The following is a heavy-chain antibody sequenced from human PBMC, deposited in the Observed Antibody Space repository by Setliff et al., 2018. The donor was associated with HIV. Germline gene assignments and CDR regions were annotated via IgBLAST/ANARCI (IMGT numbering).Heavy chain of an antibody. CDR1: GGSIRATSYY. D-gene: IGHD3-3*01. CDR3: ARLGYFNFWSGYWTDY. CDR2: IYYSGST. Sequence: PSETLSLTCTVSGGSIRATSYYWGWIRQPPGKGLEWIGSIYYSGSTKYNPSLKSRVTISLDMSKNQFSLKLNSVTAADTATYYGARLGYFNFWSGYWTDYWAHGTLVTVSS. J-gene: IGHJ4*01. V-gene: IGHV4-39*01.